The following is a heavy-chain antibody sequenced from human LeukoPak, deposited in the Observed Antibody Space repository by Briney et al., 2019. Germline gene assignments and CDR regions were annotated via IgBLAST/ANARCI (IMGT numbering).Heavy chain of an antibody. J-gene: IGHJ4*02. CDR2: INHSGST. Sequence: SETLSLTCTVSGGSISSSSYYWGWIRQPPGKGLEWIGSINHSGSTNYNPSLKSRVTISVDTSKNQFSLKLSSVTAADTAVYYCARKNAISSGWYGSFDYWGQGTLVTVSS. D-gene: IGHD6-19*01. V-gene: IGHV4-39*07. CDR1: GGSISSSSYY. CDR3: ARKNAISSGWYGSFDY.